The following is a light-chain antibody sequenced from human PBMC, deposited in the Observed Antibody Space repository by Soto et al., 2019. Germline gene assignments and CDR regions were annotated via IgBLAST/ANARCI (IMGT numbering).Light chain of an antibody. Sequence: EIVLTQSPGTLSLSPGERATLSCRASQSLSSRDLAWYQQKPGQAPRLLIYGASSRATGIPDRFSGSGSGTDFTLTISRLEPEDFAVYYCQQYGSSYTFGQGTKLEIK. J-gene: IGKJ2*01. CDR3: QQYGSSYT. CDR2: GAS. V-gene: IGKV3-20*01. CDR1: QSLSSRD.